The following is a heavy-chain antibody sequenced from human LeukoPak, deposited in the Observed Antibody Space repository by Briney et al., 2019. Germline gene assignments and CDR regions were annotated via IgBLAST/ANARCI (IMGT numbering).Heavy chain of an antibody. CDR3: ARLAAAGTPLDY. CDR2: SYSGGST. D-gene: IGHD6-13*01. V-gene: IGHV3-66*02. Sequence: GGSLRLSCAASGFTLSSNYMSWGWQAPGKGLGWVSVSYSGGSTYYADSVKGRFTISTDNSKNTLYLQMNSLRAEDTAVYSCARLAAAGTPLDYWGQGTLVTVSS. CDR1: GFTLSSNY. J-gene: IGHJ4*02.